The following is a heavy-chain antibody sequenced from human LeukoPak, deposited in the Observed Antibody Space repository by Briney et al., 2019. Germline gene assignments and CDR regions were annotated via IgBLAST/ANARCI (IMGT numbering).Heavy chain of an antibody. D-gene: IGHD2-2*01. V-gene: IGHV1-69*13. Sequence: GASVKVSCKASGGTFSSYAISWVRQAPGQGLEWMGGIIPIFGTANYAQKFQGRVTITADESTSTAYMELSSLRSEDTAVYYCARVASGYCSSISCYRGENWFDPWGQGTLVTVSS. CDR2: IIPIFGTA. CDR3: ARVASGYCSSISCYRGENWFDP. CDR1: GGTFSSYA. J-gene: IGHJ5*02.